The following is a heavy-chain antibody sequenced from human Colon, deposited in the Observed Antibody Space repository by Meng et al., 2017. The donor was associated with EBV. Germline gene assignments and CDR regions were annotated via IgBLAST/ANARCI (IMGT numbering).Heavy chain of an antibody. CDR1: GFTFKYAW. Sequence: RLVGSGGGLVKAGGSLRLSCAASGFTFKYAWMSWVRQVPGKGLEWVGRVKSNSAGAATDYAAPVKGRFTISRDDSKNTLYLQMNGLRTEDTAVYYCTTHTSMLVVIPYWGQGTLVTVSS. D-gene: IGHD3-22*01. V-gene: IGHV3-15*01. J-gene: IGHJ4*02. CDR2: VKSNSAGAAT. CDR3: TTHTSMLVVIPY.